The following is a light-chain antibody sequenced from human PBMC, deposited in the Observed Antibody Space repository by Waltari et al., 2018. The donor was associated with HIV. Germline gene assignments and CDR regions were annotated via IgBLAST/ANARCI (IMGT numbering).Light chain of an antibody. CDR2: DVS. CDR3: SSYTSSSTYV. V-gene: IGLV2-14*03. J-gene: IGLJ1*01. CDR1: SSTVVGYKY. Sequence: QPALPQPAPVSGSPGQSITISCTGPSSTVVGYKYVSWYQQHPGKAPKLMIYDVSNRPSGVSNRFSGSKSGNTASLTISGLQAEDEADYYCSSYTSSSTYVFGTGTKVTVL.